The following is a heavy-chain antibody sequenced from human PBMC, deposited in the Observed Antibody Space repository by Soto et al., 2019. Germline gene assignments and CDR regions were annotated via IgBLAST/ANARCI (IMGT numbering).Heavy chain of an antibody. J-gene: IGHJ4*02. CDR1: GGSFSGYY. D-gene: IGHD3-10*01. V-gene: IGHV4-34*01. CDR3: ATYGSVSYNFDY. Sequence: SETLSLTCAVYGGSFSGYYWSWIRQPPGKGLEWIGEINHSGSTNYNPSLKSRVTISVDTSKNQFSLKLSSVTAADTAVYYCATYGSVSYNFDYWGQGTLVTVSS. CDR2: INHSGST.